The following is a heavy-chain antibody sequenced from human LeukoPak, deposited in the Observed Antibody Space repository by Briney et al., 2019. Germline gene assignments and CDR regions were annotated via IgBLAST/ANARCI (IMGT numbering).Heavy chain of an antibody. J-gene: IGHJ3*02. CDR1: GGTFSSYA. D-gene: IGHD3-22*01. Sequence: SVKVSCKASGGTFSSYAISWVRQAPGQGLEWMGGIIPIFGTANYAQKFQGRVTITADKSTSTAYMELSSLRSEDTAVYYCASQGGYYYDSSGYYGAFDIWGQGTMVTVSS. V-gene: IGHV1-69*06. CDR3: ASQGGYYYDSSGYYGAFDI. CDR2: IIPIFGTA.